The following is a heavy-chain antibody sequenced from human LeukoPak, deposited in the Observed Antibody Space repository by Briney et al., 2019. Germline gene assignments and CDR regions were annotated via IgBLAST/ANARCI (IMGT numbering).Heavy chain of an antibody. CDR3: ARVYDSSGTREYYYGLDV. V-gene: IGHV3-33*08. D-gene: IGHD3-22*01. CDR2: IWYEGSNK. J-gene: IGHJ6*02. Sequence: PGGSLGLSCEASGFMFSSNGMSWVRLAPGKGLEGVAVIWYEGSNKYYADSVKGRFTISRDNSKNTLYLQMNSLRAEDTAVYYCARVYDSSGTREYYYGLDVWGQGTTVTVSS. CDR1: GFMFSSNG.